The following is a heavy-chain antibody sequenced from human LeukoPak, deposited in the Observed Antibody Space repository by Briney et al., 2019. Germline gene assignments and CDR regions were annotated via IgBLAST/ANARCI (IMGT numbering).Heavy chain of an antibody. CDR1: GYTLTELS. CDR3: ARIHRPYSSSSEANYYMDV. J-gene: IGHJ6*03. CDR2: FDPEDGEA. Sequence: ASVKVSCKVSGYTLTELSMHWVRQAPGKGLEWMGGFDPEDGEAIYAQKFQGRVTMTEDTSTDTAYMELRSLRSDDTAVYYCARIHRPYSSSSEANYYMDVRGKGTTVTVSS. D-gene: IGHD6-6*01. V-gene: IGHV1-24*01.